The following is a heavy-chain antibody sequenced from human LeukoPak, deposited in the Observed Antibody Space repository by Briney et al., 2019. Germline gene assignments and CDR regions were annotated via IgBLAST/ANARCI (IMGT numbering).Heavy chain of an antibody. Sequence: SETLSLTCTVSGGSISSYYWSWIRQPPGKGLEWIGYIYYSGSTNYNPSLKSRVTISVDTSKNQFSLKLSSVTAANTAVYYCARVRPGTLTGYYDYWGQGTLVTVSS. D-gene: IGHD3-9*01. J-gene: IGHJ4*02. CDR3: ARVRPGTLTGYYDY. CDR2: IYYSGST. V-gene: IGHV4-59*12. CDR1: GGSISSYY.